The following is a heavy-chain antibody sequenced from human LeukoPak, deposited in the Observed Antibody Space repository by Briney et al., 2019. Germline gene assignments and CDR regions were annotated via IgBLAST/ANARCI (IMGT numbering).Heavy chain of an antibody. CDR3: ARDHVFQQLVPDYYYYYMDV. D-gene: IGHD6-13*01. Sequence: ASVKVSCKASGYTFTNYGISWVRQAPGQGLEWMGWISANNGNTNYVQKLQGRVTMTTDTSTSTAYMELSSLRSEDTAVYYCARDHVFQQLVPDYYYYYMDVWGKGTTVTVSS. CDR1: GYTFTNYG. CDR2: ISANNGNT. J-gene: IGHJ6*03. V-gene: IGHV1-18*01.